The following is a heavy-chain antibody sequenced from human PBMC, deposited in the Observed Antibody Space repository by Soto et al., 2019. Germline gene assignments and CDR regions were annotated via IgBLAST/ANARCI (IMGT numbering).Heavy chain of an antibody. D-gene: IGHD6-13*01. CDR1: GYTLTELS. CDR2: FDPEDGET. V-gene: IGHV1-24*01. Sequence: ASVKVSCKVSGYTLTELSMHWVRQAPGKGLEWMGGFDPEDGETIYAQKFQGRVTMTEDTSTDTAYMELSSLRSEDTAAYYCATDRDSSSWYPGDAFDIWGQGTMVTVSS. J-gene: IGHJ3*02. CDR3: ATDRDSSSWYPGDAFDI.